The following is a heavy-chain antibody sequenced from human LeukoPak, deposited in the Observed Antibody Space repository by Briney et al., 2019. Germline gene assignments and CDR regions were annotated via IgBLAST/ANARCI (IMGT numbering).Heavy chain of an antibody. CDR2: INHSGST. J-gene: IGHJ4*02. Sequence: SETLSLTCAVYGGSFSGYYWSWIRQPPGKGLEWIGEINHSGSTNYNPSLKSRVTISVDTSKNQFSLNLISVTAADTAAYYCARSTSNDFIWESYRPRVASYFDYWGRGTLVTVSS. V-gene: IGHV4-34*01. CDR3: ARSTSNDFIWESYRPRVASYFDY. D-gene: IGHD3-16*02. CDR1: GGSFSGYY.